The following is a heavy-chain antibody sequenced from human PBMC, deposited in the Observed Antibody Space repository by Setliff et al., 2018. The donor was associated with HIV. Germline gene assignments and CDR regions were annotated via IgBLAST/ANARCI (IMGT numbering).Heavy chain of an antibody. D-gene: IGHD3-22*01. CDR2: TYYGGSTDYN. J-gene: IGHJ6*02. V-gene: IGHV4-59*01. Sequence: SETLSLTCTVSGVSIRTYYWSWVRQVPGKGLEWIGDTYYGGSTDYNKYNPSLKGRVTISVDTYRKQLSLNLRSVTAADTAVYYCARDFRYDTSGSLTGYGLDVWGQGTTVTVSS. CDR3: ARDFRYDTSGSLTGYGLDV. CDR1: GVSIRTYY.